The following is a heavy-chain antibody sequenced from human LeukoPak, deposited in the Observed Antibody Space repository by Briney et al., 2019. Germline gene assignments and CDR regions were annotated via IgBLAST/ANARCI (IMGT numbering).Heavy chain of an antibody. V-gene: IGHV1-46*01. J-gene: IGHJ4*02. CDR3: ARDRERIWRRSYFDY. D-gene: IGHD2-15*01. CDR2: INPSGDST. CDR1: GGTFSSYA. Sequence: ASVKVSCKASGGTFSSYAISWVRQAPEQGLEWMGVINPSGDSTSYAQKFQGRVTITRDMSTSTVYMELSSLRSEDTAMYYCARDRERIWRRSYFDYWGQGTLVTVSS.